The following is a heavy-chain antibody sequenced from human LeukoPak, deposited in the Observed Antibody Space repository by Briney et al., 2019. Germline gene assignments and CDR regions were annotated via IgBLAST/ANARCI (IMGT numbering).Heavy chain of an antibody. CDR1: GFSISTYE. J-gene: IGHJ6*02. Sequence: GGSLRLSCVGSGFSISTYELIWVRQAPGKGLEWVSKINVDVSVTHYTQSVKGRFTISRDNAQNSLFLQMNSLRAEDTALYYCARRVPLCGRDVWGQGTTVTVSS. V-gene: IGHV3-48*03. D-gene: IGHD1-26*01. CDR2: INVDVSVT. CDR3: ARRVPLCGRDV.